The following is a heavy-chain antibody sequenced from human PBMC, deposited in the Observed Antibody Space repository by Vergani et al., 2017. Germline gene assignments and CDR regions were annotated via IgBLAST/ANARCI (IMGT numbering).Heavy chain of an antibody. J-gene: IGHJ6*03. CDR3: AKVGGPAALYYYYYYMDV. D-gene: IGHD2-2*01. CDR1: GFTFSSYA. CDR2: ISGSGGST. V-gene: IGHV3-23*01. Sequence: EVQLLESGGGLVQPGGSLRLSCAASGFTFSSYAMSWVRQAPGKGLEWVSAISGSGGSTYYADSVKGRFTISRDNSKNTLYLQMNSLRAEDTAVYYCAKVGGPAALYYYYYYMDVWGKGTTVTVSS.